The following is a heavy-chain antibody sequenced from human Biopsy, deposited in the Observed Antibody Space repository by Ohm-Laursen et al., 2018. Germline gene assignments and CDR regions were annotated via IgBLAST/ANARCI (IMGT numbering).Heavy chain of an antibody. V-gene: IGHV4-4*07. Sequence: SETLSLTCTVSGGSLSSYSWSWIRQPAGKGLEWIGQIYTSGITNYNPSLKSRVTMSVDTSKNKFSLRLRSVTAADAAVYYCARRSAANWYFNLWGRGTLVTVSS. D-gene: IGHD6-25*01. CDR1: GGSLSSYS. J-gene: IGHJ2*01. CDR2: IYTSGIT. CDR3: ARRSAANWYFNL.